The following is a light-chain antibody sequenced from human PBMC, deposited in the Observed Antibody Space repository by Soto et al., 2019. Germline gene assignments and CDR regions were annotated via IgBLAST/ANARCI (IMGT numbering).Light chain of an antibody. CDR2: DAS. CDR1: RDIRMY. CDR3: QQYHTLVS. Sequence: DIQMTQSPSSLSASVGDRVTITCQASRDIRMYLNWCRQKPGKAPKLLIYDASNLETGVTSRFSGCGSGTDFTFTISSLQSEDSATYYCQQYHTLVSFGGGTKVEIK. V-gene: IGKV1-33*01. J-gene: IGKJ4*01.